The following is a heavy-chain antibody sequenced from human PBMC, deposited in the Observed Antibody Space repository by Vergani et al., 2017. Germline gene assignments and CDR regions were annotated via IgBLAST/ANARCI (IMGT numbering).Heavy chain of an antibody. V-gene: IGHV4-34*01. CDR2: INHSGST. J-gene: IGHJ2*01. CDR1: GGSFSGYY. CDR3: ARGRRVRLVGRYFDL. Sequence: QVQLQQWGAGLLKPSETLSLTCAVYGGSFSGYYWSWIRQPPGQGLEWIGEINHSGSTNYNPSLKSRVTISVDTSKHQFSLKLSSVTAADTAVYYCARGRRVRLVGRYFDLWGRGTLVTVSS. D-gene: IGHD6-19*01.